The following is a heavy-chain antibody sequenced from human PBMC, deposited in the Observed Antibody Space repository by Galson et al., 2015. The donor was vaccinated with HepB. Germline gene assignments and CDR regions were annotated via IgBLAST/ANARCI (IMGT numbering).Heavy chain of an antibody. J-gene: IGHJ6*02. V-gene: IGHV3-66*02. CDR2: IHPGGST. Sequence: SLRLSCAASGFTVSSSSMTWVRQAPGKGLEWVSIIHPGGSTYYADSVKGRFTIPRDNSKNTLYLQMNSLRAEDTAVYYCARERGRTVFGVVTQRDGMDVWGQGTTVTVSS. D-gene: IGHD3-3*01. CDR3: ARERGRTVFGVVTQRDGMDV. CDR1: GFTVSSSS.